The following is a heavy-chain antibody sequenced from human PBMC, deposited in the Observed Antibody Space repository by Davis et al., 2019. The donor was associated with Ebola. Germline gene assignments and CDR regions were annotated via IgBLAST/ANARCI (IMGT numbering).Heavy chain of an antibody. V-gene: IGHV6-1*01. J-gene: IGHJ4*02. CDR1: GDSVSSNSAA. D-gene: IGHD6-13*01. CDR2: TYYRSKWYN. Sequence: SQTLSLTCAISGDSVSSNSAAWNWIRQSPSRGLEWLGRTYYRSKWYNDYAVSVKSRITINPDTSKNQFSLQLNSMTAADTAVYYCARGPYSSNSPALDYWGQGTLVTVSS. CDR3: ARGPYSSNSPALDY.